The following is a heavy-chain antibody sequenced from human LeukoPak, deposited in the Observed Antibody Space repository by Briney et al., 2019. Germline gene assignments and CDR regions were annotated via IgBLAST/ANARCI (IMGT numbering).Heavy chain of an antibody. V-gene: IGHV3-23*01. CDR3: ANQDIVVVPAAMGDAFDI. CDR2: ISGSGGST. CDR1: GFTFISYA. Sequence: GGSLRLSCAASGFTFISYAMSWVRQAPGKGLEWVSAISGSGGSTYYADSVKGRFTISRDNSKNTLYLQMNSLRAEDTAVYYCANQDIVVVPAAMGDAFDIWGQGTMVTVSS. J-gene: IGHJ3*02. D-gene: IGHD2-2*01.